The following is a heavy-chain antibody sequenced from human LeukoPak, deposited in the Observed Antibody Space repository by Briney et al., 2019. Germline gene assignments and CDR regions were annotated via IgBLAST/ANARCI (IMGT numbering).Heavy chain of an antibody. CDR3: AKVSYDSSGYTDLDY. V-gene: IGHV3-30*02. CDR1: GFTFSSYG. CDR2: IHYDGARS. Sequence: GGSLRLSCAASGFTFSSYGMHWVRQAPGKGLEWVAFIHYDGARSYYADSVKGRFTISRDNSKNTLYLQMNSLRAEDTAVYYCAKVSYDSSGYTDLDYWGQGTLVTVSS. D-gene: IGHD3-22*01. J-gene: IGHJ4*02.